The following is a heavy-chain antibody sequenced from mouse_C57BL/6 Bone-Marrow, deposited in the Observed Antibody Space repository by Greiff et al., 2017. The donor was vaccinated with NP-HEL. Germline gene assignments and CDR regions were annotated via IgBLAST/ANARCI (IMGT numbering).Heavy chain of an antibody. CDR3: VALYYGSSYGYFDV. Sequence: GGGLVQPKGSLKLSCAASGFTFNTYAMHWVRQAPGKGLEWVARIRSKSSNYATYYADSVKDRFTISRDDSQSMLYLQMNNLKTEDTGMDYCVALYYGSSYGYFDVWGTGTTVTVSS. CDR2: IRSKSSNYAT. CDR1: GFTFNTYA. V-gene: IGHV10-3*01. D-gene: IGHD1-1*01. J-gene: IGHJ1*03.